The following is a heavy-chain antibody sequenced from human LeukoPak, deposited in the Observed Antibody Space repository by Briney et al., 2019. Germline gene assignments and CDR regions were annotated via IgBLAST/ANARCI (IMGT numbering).Heavy chain of an antibody. CDR2: IYYSGST. D-gene: IGHD3-22*01. CDR3: ARDIHYYDSSGYYYAFDT. CDR1: GDXISSYY. V-gene: IGHV4-59*01. J-gene: IGHJ3*02. Sequence: SETLSLTCTVSGDXISSYYWNWIRQPPGKGLEWMGYIYYSGSTNYNPSLKSRVTISVDTSKNQFSLKLSSVTAADTAVYYCARDIHYYDSSGYYYAFDTWGQGTMVTVSS.